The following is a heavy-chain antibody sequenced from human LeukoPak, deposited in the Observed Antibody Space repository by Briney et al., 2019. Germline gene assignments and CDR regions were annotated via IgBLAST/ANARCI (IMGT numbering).Heavy chain of an antibody. D-gene: IGHD3-3*02. V-gene: IGHV1-24*01. J-gene: IGHJ6*03. Sequence: ASVKVSCKVSGYTLTELSMHWVRQAPGKGLEWMGGFDPEDGETIYAQKFQGRVTMTEDTSTDTAYMELSSLRSEDTAVYYCATLAPSRSPGVDYYYYMDVWGKGTTVTVS. CDR2: FDPEDGET. CDR1: GYTLTELS. CDR3: ATLAPSRSPGVDYYYYMDV.